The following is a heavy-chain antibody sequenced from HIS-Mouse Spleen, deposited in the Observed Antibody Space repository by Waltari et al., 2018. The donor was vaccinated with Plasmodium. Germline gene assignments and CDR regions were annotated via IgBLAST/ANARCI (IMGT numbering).Heavy chain of an antibody. Sequence: QVQLVQSGAEVKKPGASVKVSCTASGYTFTGYYMPWVRQAPGQGLEWMGWINPNSGGTNYAQKFQGRVTMTRDTSISTAYMELSRLRSDDTAVYYCARDPGTGDWYFDLWGRGTLVTVSS. J-gene: IGHJ2*01. D-gene: IGHD7-27*01. CDR1: GYTFTGYY. CDR2: INPNSGGT. CDR3: ARDPGTGDWYFDL. V-gene: IGHV1-2*02.